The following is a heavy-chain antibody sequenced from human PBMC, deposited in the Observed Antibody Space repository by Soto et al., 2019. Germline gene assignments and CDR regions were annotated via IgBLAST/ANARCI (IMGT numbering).Heavy chain of an antibody. CDR2: ISDSGDIA. CDR1: DFTFSTYA. D-gene: IGHD1-1*01. CDR3: AKPWVPTIKDRPPRFDD. Sequence: GGSLRLSCAASDFTFSTYAMSWVRQAPGRGLQWVATISDSGDIAYYVDSVKGRFTISRDNSRNTLYLQMTNLRAEDTALYYCAKPWVPTIKDRPPRFDDCGRGTQVTVSS. V-gene: IGHV3-23*01. J-gene: IGHJ5*02.